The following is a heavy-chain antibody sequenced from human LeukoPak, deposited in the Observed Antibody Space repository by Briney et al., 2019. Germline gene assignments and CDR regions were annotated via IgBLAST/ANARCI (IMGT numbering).Heavy chain of an antibody. V-gene: IGHV3-23*01. CDR1: GFTFSSYA. J-gene: IGHJ4*02. Sequence: GGSLRPSCVASGFTFSSYAMTWVRQAPGQGLEWISALTDTGYTTYYRDSVKGRFTTSRDNSKNTLYLQMSSLRAEDTALYYCVKGSSAYYYDYWGQGPLVTVSS. D-gene: IGHD3-22*01. CDR3: VKGSSAYYYDY. CDR2: LTDTGYTT.